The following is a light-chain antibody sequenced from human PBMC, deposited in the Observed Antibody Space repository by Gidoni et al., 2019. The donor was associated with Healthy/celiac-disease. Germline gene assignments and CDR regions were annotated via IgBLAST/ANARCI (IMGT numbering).Light chain of an antibody. Sequence: IQLTQAPSPLSASVEDRVTITCRASQSISSYLSWYQQKPGKAPKLLISAASTLQSGVPSRFSGSGSGTDFTLAISSLQPEDFATYYCQQLNSYPLTFGGGTKVEIK. CDR1: QSISSY. V-gene: IGKV1-9*01. CDR2: AAS. CDR3: QQLNSYPLT. J-gene: IGKJ4*01.